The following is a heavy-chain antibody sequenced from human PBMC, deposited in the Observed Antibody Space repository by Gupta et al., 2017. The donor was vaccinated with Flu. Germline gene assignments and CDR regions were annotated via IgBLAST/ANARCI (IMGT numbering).Heavy chain of an antibody. V-gene: IGHV3-64*01. J-gene: IGHJ5*02. CDR3: ARSSTSRAGGYGDWNWFDP. CDR2: ISSNGGST. Sequence: WVRQAPGKGLEYVSAISSNGGSTYYANSVKGRFTISRDNSKNTLYLQMGSLRAEDMAVYYCARSSTSRAGGYGDWNWFDPWGQGTLVTVSS. D-gene: IGHD2-2*01.